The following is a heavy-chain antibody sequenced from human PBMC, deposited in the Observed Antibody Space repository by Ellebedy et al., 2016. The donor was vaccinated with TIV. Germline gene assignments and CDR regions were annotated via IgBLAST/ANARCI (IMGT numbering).Heavy chain of an antibody. D-gene: IGHD3-3*01. CDR3: ARDWSGH. J-gene: IGHJ4*02. Sequence: AASVKVSCKTSGYTFTSYGISWVRQAPGQGLEWMGWISANNGDTNYAQKFQGRVTMTTDTSTTTVYMELRRLRSDDTAVYYCARDWSGHWGQGTLVTVSS. CDR2: ISANNGDT. CDR1: GYTFTSYG. V-gene: IGHV1-18*04.